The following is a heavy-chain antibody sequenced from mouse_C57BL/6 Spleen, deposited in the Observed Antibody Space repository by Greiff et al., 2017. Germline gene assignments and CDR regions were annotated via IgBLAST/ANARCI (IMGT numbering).Heavy chain of an antibody. J-gene: IGHJ2*01. CDR1: GYTFTSYW. D-gene: IGHD1-1*01. Sequence: QVQLQQPGAELVKPGASVKMSCKASGYTFTSYWITWVKQRPGQGLEWIGDIYPGSGSTNYNEKFKSKATLTVDTSSSTAYMQLSSLTSEASAVYYCAREGVVANYFDYWGQGTTLTVSS. CDR3: AREGVVANYFDY. CDR2: IYPGSGST. V-gene: IGHV1-55*01.